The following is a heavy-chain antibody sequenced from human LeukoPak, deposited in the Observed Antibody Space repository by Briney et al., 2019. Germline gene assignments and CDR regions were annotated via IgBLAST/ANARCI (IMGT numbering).Heavy chain of an antibody. V-gene: IGHV3-74*01. CDR1: GFTFSSYW. J-gene: IGHJ4*02. CDR2: MNSDGSST. Sequence: PGGSLRLSCAASGFTFSSYWMHWVRQAPGKGLVWVSRMNSDGSSTSYADSVKGRFTISRDNAKNTLYLQMNSLRAEDTAVHYCARDYYDSSGPFDYWGQGTLVTVSS. D-gene: IGHD3-22*01. CDR3: ARDYYDSSGPFDY.